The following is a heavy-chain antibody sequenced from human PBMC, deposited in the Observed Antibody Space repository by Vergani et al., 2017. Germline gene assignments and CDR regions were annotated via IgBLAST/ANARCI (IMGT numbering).Heavy chain of an antibody. CDR3: ARGTEFIVGATTSFDY. V-gene: IGHV4-34*01. CDR2: INHSGST. Sequence: QVQLQQWGAGLLKPSETLSLTCAVYGGSFSGYYWSWIRQPPGKGLEWIGEINHSGSTNYNPSLKSRVTISVDTSKNQFSLKLSSVTAEDTAVYYCARGTEFIVGATTSFDYWGQGTLVTVSS. CDR1: GGSFSGYY. D-gene: IGHD1-26*01. J-gene: IGHJ4*02.